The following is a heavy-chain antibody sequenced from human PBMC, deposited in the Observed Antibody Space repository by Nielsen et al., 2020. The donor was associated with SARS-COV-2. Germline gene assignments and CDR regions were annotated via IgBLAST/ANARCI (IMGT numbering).Heavy chain of an antibody. J-gene: IGHJ1*01. CDR3: TTGGITMVRGVMQY. D-gene: IGHD3-10*01. CDR2: IKSKTDGGTT. V-gene: IGHV3-15*01. CDR1: GFTFSNAS. Sequence: GESLKISCAASGFTFSNASMSWVRQAPGKGLEWVGRIKSKTDGGTTDYAAPAKGRFTISRDDSKNTLYLQMNSLKTEDTAVYYCTTGGITMVRGVMQYWGQGTLVTVSP.